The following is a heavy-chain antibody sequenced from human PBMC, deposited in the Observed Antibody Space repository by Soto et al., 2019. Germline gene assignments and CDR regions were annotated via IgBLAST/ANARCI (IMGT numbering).Heavy chain of an antibody. Sequence: ASVKVCCEASGCTFTGYYMHWVRQAPGQGLEWMGWINPNSGGTNYAQKFQGWVTMTRDTSISTAYMELSRLRSDDTAVYYCARGSMTVVGGYYYYGMDVWGQGTTVTVSS. CDR2: INPNSGGT. D-gene: IGHD3-22*01. J-gene: IGHJ6*02. CDR3: ARGSMTVVGGYYYYGMDV. V-gene: IGHV1-2*04. CDR1: GCTFTGYY.